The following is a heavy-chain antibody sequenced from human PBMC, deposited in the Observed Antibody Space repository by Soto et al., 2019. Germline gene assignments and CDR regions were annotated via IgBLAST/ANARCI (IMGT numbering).Heavy chain of an antibody. CDR3: AREIAARHTHNWYDS. CDR2: IYYSGTS. Sequence: SETLSLTCTVSGDSVNSGGYYWSWIRQPPGKGLEWIGYIYYSGTSNRNASLKSRVTISVDTSKNQFSLKLSSVTAADTAVYYCAREIAARHTHNWYDSWGQGTLVTVYS. D-gene: IGHD6-25*01. V-gene: IGHV4-61*08. J-gene: IGHJ5*01. CDR1: GDSVNSGGYY.